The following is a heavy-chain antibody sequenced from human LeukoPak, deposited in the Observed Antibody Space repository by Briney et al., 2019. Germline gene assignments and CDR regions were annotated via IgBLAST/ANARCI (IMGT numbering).Heavy chain of an antibody. V-gene: IGHV1-69*13. CDR3: ATSGGDYYYYSLDV. CDR2: IIPVLGTT. CDR1: GGTFSRYA. J-gene: IGHJ6*03. Sequence: SVKVSCKASGGTFSRYAISWVRQAPGQGLEWMGGIIPVLGTTNYVQTFQNKVTITADESTSTTYMELSSLTSEDTAVYYCATSGGDYYYYSLDVWGKGTPVTISS. D-gene: IGHD3-10*01.